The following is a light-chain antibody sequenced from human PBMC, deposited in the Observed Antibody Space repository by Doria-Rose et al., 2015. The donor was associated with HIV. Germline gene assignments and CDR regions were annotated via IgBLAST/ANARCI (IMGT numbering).Light chain of an antibody. CDR1: QRVKSSY. J-gene: IGKJ5*01. V-gene: IGKV3-20*01. CDR3: QQYGTSRGT. CDR2: DAS. Sequence: EIVLTQSPGTLSLSPGERATLSCRASQRVKSSYLALYQHKPGQAPRLLIYDASTRATGIPDRFSGSGSGTDFTLTISRLEPEDVAVYYCQQYGTSRGTFGQGTRLEIK.